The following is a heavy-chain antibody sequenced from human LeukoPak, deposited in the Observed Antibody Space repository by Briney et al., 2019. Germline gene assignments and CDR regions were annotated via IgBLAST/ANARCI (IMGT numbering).Heavy chain of an antibody. V-gene: IGHV1-2*06. CDR2: INPNSGGT. J-gene: IGHJ4*02. Sequence: ASVKVSCKASGYTFTCYYMHWVRQAPGQGREWMGRINPNSGGTNYEQKFQGRVTMTRDTSISTAYMELSRLRSDDTAVYYCARETFPTYSGYDSYYFDYWGQGTLVTVSS. CDR1: GYTFTCYY. CDR3: ARETFPTYSGYDSYYFDY. D-gene: IGHD5-12*01.